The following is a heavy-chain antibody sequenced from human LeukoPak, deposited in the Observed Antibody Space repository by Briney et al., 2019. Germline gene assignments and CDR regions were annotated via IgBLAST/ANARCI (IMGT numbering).Heavy chain of an antibody. J-gene: IGHJ3*01. Sequence: SETLSLTCSVSGDSITNFFWSWIRQTPGRELEWIGFIFHSGSSGSTYYSPSLQSRVTMSVDTSRNQFYLKLSSVTAADTAVYYCARHIPTTGTVFHLWGQGTMVIVSS. CDR1: GDSITNFF. V-gene: IGHV4-59*08. CDR2: IFHSGSSGST. D-gene: IGHD1-7*01. CDR3: ARHIPTTGTVFHL.